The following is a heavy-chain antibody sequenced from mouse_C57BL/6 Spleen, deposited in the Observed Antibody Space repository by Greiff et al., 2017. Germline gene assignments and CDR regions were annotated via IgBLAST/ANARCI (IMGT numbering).Heavy chain of an antibody. V-gene: IGHV5-4*01. CDR2: ISDGGSYT. CDR3: ARDRGREYFDY. J-gene: IGHJ2*01. CDR1: GFTFSSYA. Sequence: EVKLVESGGGLVKPGGSLKLSCAASGFTFSSYAMSWVRQTPEKRLEWVATISDGGSYTYYPDNVKGRFTISRDNAKNNLYLQMSHLKSEDTAMYYCARDRGREYFDYWGQGTTLTVSS.